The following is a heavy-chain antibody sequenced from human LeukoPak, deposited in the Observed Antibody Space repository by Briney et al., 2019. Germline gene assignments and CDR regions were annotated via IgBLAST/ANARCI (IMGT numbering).Heavy chain of an antibody. CDR1: GYTFRNYG. D-gene: IGHD6-13*01. Sequence: SVKVSCKASGYTFRNYGINWVRQAPGQGLEWMGGIIPIFGTANYAQKFQGRVTITADKSTSTAYMELSSLRSEDTAVYYCARGYSSSWYPHFQHWGQGTLVTVSS. CDR3: ARGYSSSWYPHFQH. V-gene: IGHV1-69*06. J-gene: IGHJ1*01. CDR2: IIPIFGTA.